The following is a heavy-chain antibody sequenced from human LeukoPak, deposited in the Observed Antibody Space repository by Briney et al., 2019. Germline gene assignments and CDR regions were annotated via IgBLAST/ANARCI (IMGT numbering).Heavy chain of an antibody. CDR2: IYYSGST. Sequence: PSETLSLTCTVSGGSISSYYWSWIRQPPGKGLEWIGYIYYSGSTNYNPSLKSRVTISVDTSKNQFSLKLSSVTAADTAVYYCAREAASSGWYGDAFDIWGQGTIVTVSS. D-gene: IGHD6-19*01. V-gene: IGHV4-59*01. J-gene: IGHJ3*02. CDR3: AREAASSGWYGDAFDI. CDR1: GGSISSYY.